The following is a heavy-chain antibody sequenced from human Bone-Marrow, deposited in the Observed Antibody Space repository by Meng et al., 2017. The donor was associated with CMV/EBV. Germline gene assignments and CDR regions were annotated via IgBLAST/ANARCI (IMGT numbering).Heavy chain of an antibody. CDR1: GFTFSSYA. V-gene: IGHV3-30-3*01. J-gene: IGHJ4*02. D-gene: IGHD5-12*01. Sequence: GGSLRLSCAASGFTFSSYAMHWVRQAPGKGLEWVAVISYDGSNKYYADSVKGRFTISRDNSKNTLYLQMNSLRAEDTAVYYCARDLGHSGYDYWGQGTLVTVSS. CDR2: ISYDGSNK. CDR3: ARDLGHSGYDY.